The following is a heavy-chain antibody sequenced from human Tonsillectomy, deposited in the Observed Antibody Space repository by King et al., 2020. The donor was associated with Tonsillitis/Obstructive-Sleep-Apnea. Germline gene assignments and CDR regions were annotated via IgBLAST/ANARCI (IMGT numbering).Heavy chain of an antibody. V-gene: IGHV3-21*01. Sequence: VQLVESGGGPVKPGGSLRLSCAASGFTFSSYSMNWVRQAPGKGLEWVSSISSSSSYIYYADSVKGRFTISRDNAKNSLYLQMNSLRAEDTAVYYCARDNTRYCSSTSCYQPHDYWGQGTLVTVSS. CDR1: GFTFSSYS. J-gene: IGHJ4*02. D-gene: IGHD2-2*01. CDR3: ARDNTRYCSSTSCYQPHDY. CDR2: ISSSSSYI.